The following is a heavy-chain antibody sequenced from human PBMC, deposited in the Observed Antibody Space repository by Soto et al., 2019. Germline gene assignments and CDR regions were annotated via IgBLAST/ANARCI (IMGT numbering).Heavy chain of an antibody. J-gene: IGHJ5*02. D-gene: IGHD3-10*01. Sequence: SETLSLTCAVYGGSFSGYYWSWIRQPPGKGLEWIGEINHSGSTNYNPSLKSRVTISVDTSKNQFSLKLSSVTAADTAVYYCARESLGGATMVRGVMSWFDPWGQGTLVTVSS. CDR1: GGSFSGYY. CDR3: ARESLGGATMVRGVMSWFDP. CDR2: INHSGST. V-gene: IGHV4-34*01.